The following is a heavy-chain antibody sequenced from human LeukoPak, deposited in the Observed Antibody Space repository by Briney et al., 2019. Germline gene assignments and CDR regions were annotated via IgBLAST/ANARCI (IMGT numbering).Heavy chain of an antibody. V-gene: IGHV5-51*01. CDR2: IYPGDSDT. CDR3: ARPHIAALVGGVPLIYYFDY. Sequence: GESLKISCKGSGYSFTSYWIGWVRQMPGKGLEWMGIIYPGDSDTRYSPSFQGQVTISADKSISTAYLQWSSLKASDTAMYYCARPHIAALVGGVPLIYYFDYWGQGTLVTVSS. J-gene: IGHJ4*02. D-gene: IGHD6-6*01. CDR1: GYSFTSYW.